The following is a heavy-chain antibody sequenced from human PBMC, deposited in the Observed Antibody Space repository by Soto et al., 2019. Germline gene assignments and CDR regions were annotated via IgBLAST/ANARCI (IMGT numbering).Heavy chain of an antibody. V-gene: IGHV3-66*01. CDR3: ARDTVRTFAWFDP. D-gene: IGHD2-8*02. CDR1: GFTVSSNY. CDR2: IYSGGST. J-gene: IGHJ5*02. Sequence: PGGSLRLSCAASGFTVSSNYMSWVRQAPGKGLEWVSVIYSGGSTYYADSVKGRFTISRDNSKNTLYLQMNSLRAEDTAVYYCARDTVRTFAWFDPWGQGTLVTVSS.